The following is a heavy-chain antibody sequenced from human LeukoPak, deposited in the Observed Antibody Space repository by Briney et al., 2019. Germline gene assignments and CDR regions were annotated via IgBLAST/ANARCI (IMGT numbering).Heavy chain of an antibody. CDR1: GFTFSSYA. J-gene: IGHJ4*02. CDR3: ARAGDNVWGSHRYTQLDY. V-gene: IGHV3-64*04. CDR2: ISSNGGST. Sequence: GGSLRLSCSASGFTFSSYAMHWVRQAPGKGLEYVSAISSNGGSTYYADSVKGRFTISRDNSKNTLYLQMNSLRAEDTAVYYCARAGDNVWGSHRYTQLDYWGQGTLVTVSS. D-gene: IGHD3-16*02.